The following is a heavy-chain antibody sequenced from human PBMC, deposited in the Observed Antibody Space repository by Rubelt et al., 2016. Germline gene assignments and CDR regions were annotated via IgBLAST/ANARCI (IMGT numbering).Heavy chain of an antibody. Sequence: QVQLQESGPGLVKPSETLSLTCTVSGYSISSGYYWGWIRQPPGKGLEWIGYICYSGSTSYHPSLKSRVTISVVTSKNQFSLKLSSVTAADTAVYYCARVLQDYDFWSGYFYCFDYWGQGTLVTVSS. CDR3: ARVLQDYDFWSGYFYCFDY. D-gene: IGHD3-3*01. V-gene: IGHV4-38-2*02. J-gene: IGHJ4*02. CDR1: GYSISSGYY. CDR2: ICYSGST.